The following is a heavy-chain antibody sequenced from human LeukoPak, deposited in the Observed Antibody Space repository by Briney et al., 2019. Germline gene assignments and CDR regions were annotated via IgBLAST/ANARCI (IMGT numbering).Heavy chain of an antibody. CDR2: LYGGGGA. CDR1: GFSVNTNY. J-gene: IGHJ3*02. D-gene: IGHD3-10*01. Sequence: GGSLRLSCAASGFSVNTNYMTWVRQAPGKGLEWISVLYGGGGAYYADSVKDRFTISRDYSQNTLLLQMDNVRAEDTALYYCARGKTSGDIIEDAFDIWGQGTMVAVSS. CDR3: ARGKTSGDIIEDAFDI. V-gene: IGHV3-66*01.